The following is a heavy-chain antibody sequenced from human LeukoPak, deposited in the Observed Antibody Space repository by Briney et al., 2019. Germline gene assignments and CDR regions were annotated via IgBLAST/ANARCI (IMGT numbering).Heavy chain of an antibody. CDR1: GFIVSSRY. J-gene: IGHJ6*02. CDR2: IYSGVGT. CDR3: VRAENGMDV. Sequence: GGSLRLSCAASGFIVSSRYMSWVCQAPGKGLEWVSAIYSGVGTNYADSVKGRFTISRDNSRNTLYLQMNSLRAEDTAVYYCVRAENGMDVWGRGTAVTVS. V-gene: IGHV3-53*01.